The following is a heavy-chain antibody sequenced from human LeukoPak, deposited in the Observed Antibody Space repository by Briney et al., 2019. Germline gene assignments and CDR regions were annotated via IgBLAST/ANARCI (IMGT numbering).Heavy chain of an antibody. Sequence: PGGSLRLSCAASGFTFSDYYMSWLRQSPGKGLEWVSFISDSGSAIYYADSVKGRFTISRDNTKNSLYLQMNSLRAEDTALYYCAKDTGIQLWEDAFDIWGQGTMVTVSS. D-gene: IGHD5-18*01. V-gene: IGHV3-11*01. CDR3: AKDTGIQLWEDAFDI. CDR1: GFTFSDYY. CDR2: ISDSGSAI. J-gene: IGHJ3*02.